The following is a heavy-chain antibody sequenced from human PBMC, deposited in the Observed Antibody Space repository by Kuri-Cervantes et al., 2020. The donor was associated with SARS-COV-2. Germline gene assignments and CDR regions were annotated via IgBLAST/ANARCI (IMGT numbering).Heavy chain of an antibody. J-gene: IGHJ6*02. D-gene: IGHD6-13*01. CDR1: GGTFSSYA. V-gene: IGHV1-69*04. Sequence: SVKVSCKASGGTFSSYAISWVRQAPGQGLEWMGRIIPILGIANYAQKFQGRVTITADKSTSTAYMELSSLRSDDTAVYYCARDPRIAAPRKFWSDYYGMDVWGQGTTVTVSS. CDR2: IIPILGIA. CDR3: ARDPRIAAPRKFWSDYYGMDV.